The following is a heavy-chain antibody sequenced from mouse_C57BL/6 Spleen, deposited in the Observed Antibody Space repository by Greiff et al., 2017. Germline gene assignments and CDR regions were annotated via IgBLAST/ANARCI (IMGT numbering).Heavy chain of an antibody. CDR2: IYPGDGDT. V-gene: IGHV1-82*01. CDR3: ARYYYGSSYWFAY. Sequence: QVQLQQSGPELVKPGASVKISCKASSYAFSSSWMNWVKQRPGKGLEWIGRIYPGDGDTNYNGKFKGKATLTADKSSSTAYMQLSSLTSEDSAVYFCARYYYGSSYWFAYWGQGTLVTVSA. CDR1: SYAFSSSW. D-gene: IGHD1-1*01. J-gene: IGHJ3*01.